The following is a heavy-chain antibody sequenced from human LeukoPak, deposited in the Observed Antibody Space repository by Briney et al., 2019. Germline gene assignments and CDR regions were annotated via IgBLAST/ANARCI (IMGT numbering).Heavy chain of an antibody. D-gene: IGHD6-19*01. CDR3: AKDIYSSGWYGSYYYYGMDV. J-gene: IGHJ6*02. V-gene: IGHV3-30*04. CDR2: ISYDGSNK. Sequence: GGSLRLSCAASGFTFSSYAMHWVRQAPGKGLEWVAVISYDGSNKYYADSVKGRFTISRDNSKNTLYLQMNSLRAEDTAVYYCAKDIYSSGWYGSYYYYGMDVWGQGTTVTVSS. CDR1: GFTFSSYA.